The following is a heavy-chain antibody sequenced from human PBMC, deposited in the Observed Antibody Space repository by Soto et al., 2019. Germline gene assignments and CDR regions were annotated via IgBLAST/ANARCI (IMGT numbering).Heavy chain of an antibody. J-gene: IGHJ5*02. CDR2: ISSSSSYI. CDR1: GFTFSSYS. D-gene: IGHD3-22*01. Sequence: EVQLVESGGGLVKPGGSLSLSCAASGFTFSSYSMNWVRQAPGKGLEWVSSISSSSSYIYYADSVKGRFTISRDNAKNSLYLQMNSLRAEDTAVYYCARTIYYYDSSGTVWGGFDPWGQGTLVTVSS. V-gene: IGHV3-21*01. CDR3: ARTIYYYDSSGTVWGGFDP.